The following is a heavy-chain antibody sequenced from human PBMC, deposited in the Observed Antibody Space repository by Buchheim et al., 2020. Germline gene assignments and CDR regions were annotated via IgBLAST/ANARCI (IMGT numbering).Heavy chain of an antibody. V-gene: IGHV4-4*02. CDR2: IYHSGTT. Sequence: QVQLQESGPGLVKPSGTLSLTCAVSGGSISSSNWWSFVRQPPGTGLEWLGSIYHSGTTNFNPSLKSRVTISVNMSKNQFSLKLSSVTAADTAVYYCARDSNSNIDYWGQGTL. J-gene: IGHJ4*02. CDR3: ARDSNSNIDY. D-gene: IGHD1-1*01. CDR1: GGSISSSNW.